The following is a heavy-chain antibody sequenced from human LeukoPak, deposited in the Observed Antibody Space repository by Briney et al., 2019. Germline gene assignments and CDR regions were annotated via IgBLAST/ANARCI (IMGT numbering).Heavy chain of an antibody. CDR1: GFTFSSYG. D-gene: IGHD6-19*01. CDR3: AKDHSSGWYGGLDF. CDR2: IWYDGSNK. V-gene: IGHV3-33*06. Sequence: GGSLRLSCAASGFTFSSYGMHWVRQAPGKGLEWVAVIWYDGSNKYYADSVKGRFTISRDNSKNTLYLQMNSLRAEDTAVYYCAKDHSSGWYGGLDFWGQGTLVTVSS. J-gene: IGHJ4*02.